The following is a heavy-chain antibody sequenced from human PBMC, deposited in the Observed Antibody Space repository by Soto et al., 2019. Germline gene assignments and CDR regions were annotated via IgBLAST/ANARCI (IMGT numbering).Heavy chain of an antibody. D-gene: IGHD5-12*01. CDR1: GFTFSSYA. CDR3: AKGLRSGYYYYGMYV. CDR2: ISVSGGST. Sequence: EVQLVESGGGLVQPGGSLRLSCAASGFTFSSYAMSWVRQAPWKGLEWVLAISVSGGSTYYADSVKGRFTISRDNAKNTLYLQMTSLRAEYTAVYYCAKGLRSGYYYYGMYVWGQGTTVTVSS. V-gene: IGHV3-23*04. J-gene: IGHJ6*02.